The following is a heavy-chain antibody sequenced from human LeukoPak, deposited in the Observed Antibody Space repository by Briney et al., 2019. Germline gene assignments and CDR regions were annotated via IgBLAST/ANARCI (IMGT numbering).Heavy chain of an antibody. Sequence: PSETLSLTCTVSGGSISSSIYYWGWIRQPPGKGLEWIGNIYHSGSAYYNPSLKSRVTISVDTSKDQFSLKLSSVTAADTAVYYCARAPYCSGGSCYSGGLYWGQGTLVTVSS. V-gene: IGHV4-39*07. CDR1: GGSISSSIYY. CDR2: IYHSGSA. CDR3: ARAPYCSGGSCYSGGLY. J-gene: IGHJ4*02. D-gene: IGHD2-15*01.